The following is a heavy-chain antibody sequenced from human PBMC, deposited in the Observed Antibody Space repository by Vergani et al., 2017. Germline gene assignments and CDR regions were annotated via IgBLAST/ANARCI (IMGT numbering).Heavy chain of an antibody. D-gene: IGHD3-16*02. CDR2: IYYSGST. CDR1: GGSISSSSYY. CDR3: ARWRKYVWGSYRVDY. V-gene: IGHV4-39*01. J-gene: IGHJ4*02. Sequence: QLQLQESGPGLVKPSETLSLTCTVSGGSISSSSYYWGWIRQPPGKGLEWIGSIYYSGSTYYNPSLKSRVTISVDTSKNQFSLKLSSMTAADTAVYYCARWRKYVWGSYRVDYWGQGTLVTVSS.